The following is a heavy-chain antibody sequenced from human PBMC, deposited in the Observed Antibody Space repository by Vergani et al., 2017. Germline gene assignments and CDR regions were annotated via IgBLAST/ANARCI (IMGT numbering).Heavy chain of an antibody. CDR3: ARVELRYCSSTSCIGNYFDY. D-gene: IGHD2-2*01. V-gene: IGHV1-69*01. J-gene: IGHJ4*02. Sequence: QVQLVQSGAEVKKPGSSVKVSCKASGGTFSSYAISWVRQAPGQGLEWMGGIIPIFGTANYAQKFQGRVTITADESTSTAYMELSSMRSEDTAVYYCARVELRYCSSTSCIGNYFDYWGQGTLVTVSS. CDR1: GGTFSSYA. CDR2: IIPIFGTA.